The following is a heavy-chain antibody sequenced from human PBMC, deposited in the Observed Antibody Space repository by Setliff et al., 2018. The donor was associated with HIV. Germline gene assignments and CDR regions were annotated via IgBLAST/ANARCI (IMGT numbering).Heavy chain of an antibody. D-gene: IGHD3-22*01. CDR3: ARDNHDSCGYPEEFDY. J-gene: IGHJ4*02. CDR1: GSTFSSYA. CDR2: IYYSGST. V-gene: IGHV4-59*01. Sequence: GSLRLSCKASGSTFSSYAVGWIRQPPGKGLEWIGSIYYSGSTNYNPSLKSRVTISVDTSKNQFSLKLSSVTAADTAVYYCARDNHDSCGYPEEFDYWGQGTLVTVSS.